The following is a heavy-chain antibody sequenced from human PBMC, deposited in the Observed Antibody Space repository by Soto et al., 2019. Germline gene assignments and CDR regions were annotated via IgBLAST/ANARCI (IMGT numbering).Heavy chain of an antibody. D-gene: IGHD4-17*01. J-gene: IGHJ1*01. CDR2: ISYHGSYK. V-gene: IGHV3-30*18. CDR3: AKDHLTTTVTTVGY. Sequence: QVQLVESGGGVVQPGRSLRLSCAASGFTFSNYGMHWVRQAPGKGLEWVAVISYHGSYKYYADSVKGRFTISRDNSKNTLYLQMDSLRAADTAVYYCAKDHLTTTVTTVGYWGQGTLVTVSS. CDR1: GFTFSNYG.